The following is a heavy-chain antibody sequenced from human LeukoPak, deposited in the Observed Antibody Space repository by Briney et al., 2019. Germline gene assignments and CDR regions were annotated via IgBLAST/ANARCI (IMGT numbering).Heavy chain of an antibody. Sequence: PGGSLRLSCAASGFIFSQYSMNWVRQAPGKGLEWVSHIRSSSETFYADSVKGRFTISRDNARSSLYLQMNNLRGEDTAIYYCARDAGNSGYGCNLWGQGTLVTVSS. V-gene: IGHV3-48*01. CDR3: ARDAGNSGYGCNL. CDR2: IRSSSET. J-gene: IGHJ5*02. CDR1: GFIFSQYS. D-gene: IGHD5-12*01.